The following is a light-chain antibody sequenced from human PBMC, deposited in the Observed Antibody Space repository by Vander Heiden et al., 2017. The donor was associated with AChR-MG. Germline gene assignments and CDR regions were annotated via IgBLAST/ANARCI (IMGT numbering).Light chain of an antibody. CDR2: WAS. V-gene: IGKV4-1*01. J-gene: IGKJ5*01. Sequence: DIVMTQSPDSLAVSLGERATINCKSSQSVLYSSNNKNYLAWYQQKPRQPPKLLIYWASTRESGVPDRFRGSGSGTDFTLTISSLQAEDVAVYYCQQYYSTPITFGQGTRLEIK. CDR1: QSVLYSSNNKNY. CDR3: QQYYSTPIT.